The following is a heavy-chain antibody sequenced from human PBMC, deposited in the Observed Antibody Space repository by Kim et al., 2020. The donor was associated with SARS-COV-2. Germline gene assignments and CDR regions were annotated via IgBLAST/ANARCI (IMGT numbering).Heavy chain of an antibody. Sequence: GGSLRLSCVASGFTFSSYWMHWVRQAPGKGLVWVSRVNSNGSSTSYADSVKGRFTISRDNARNTLYLQMNSLRAEDTAVYYCASLSTGYVWDKGDYWGQGALVTVS. J-gene: IGHJ4*02. V-gene: IGHV3-74*01. CDR3: ASLSTGYVWDKGDY. CDR2: VNSNGSST. CDR1: GFTFSSYW. D-gene: IGHD3-16*01.